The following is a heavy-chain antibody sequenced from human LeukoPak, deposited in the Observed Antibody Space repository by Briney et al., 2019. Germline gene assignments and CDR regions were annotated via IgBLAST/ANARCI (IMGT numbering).Heavy chain of an antibody. Sequence: GGSLRLSCAASGFTFSSYWMHWVRQAPGKGLVWASRINSDGSSTSYADSVKGRFTISRDNSKNTLYLQMNSLRADDTALYYCAKNEVWWLPDSWGQGTLVTVSS. CDR1: GFTFSSYW. D-gene: IGHD5-12*01. V-gene: IGHV3-74*01. CDR3: AKNEVWWLPDS. J-gene: IGHJ4*02. CDR2: INSDGSST.